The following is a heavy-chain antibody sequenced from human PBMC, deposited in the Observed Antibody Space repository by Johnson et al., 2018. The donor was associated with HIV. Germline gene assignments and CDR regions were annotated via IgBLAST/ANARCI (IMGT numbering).Heavy chain of an antibody. Sequence: VQLVESGGTVVRPGGSLRLSCAASGFTFDNYGMSWVRQAPGKGLEWVPGINWNGGTTGYAHSVTGRFTISRDNAKKSLYLQMNSLRAEDTALYYCVRRGRYCSNGVCFDAFDIWGQGTMVTVSS. CDR2: INWNGGTT. V-gene: IGHV3-20*04. CDR1: GFTFDNYG. D-gene: IGHD2-8*01. CDR3: VRRGRYCSNGVCFDAFDI. J-gene: IGHJ3*02.